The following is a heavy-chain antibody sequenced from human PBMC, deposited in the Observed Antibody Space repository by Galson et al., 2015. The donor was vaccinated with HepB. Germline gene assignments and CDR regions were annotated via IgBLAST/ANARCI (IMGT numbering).Heavy chain of an antibody. CDR3: ARDRRANWGLSSTFDI. CDR2: ISTSDDTI. CDR1: GFTFSDYY. D-gene: IGHD7-27*01. Sequence: SLRLSCAASGFTFSDYYMSWIRQTPGEGLEWISFISTSDDTIYYADSVKGRFTISRDNAKNSLYLQMNSLRAEDTAVYYCARDRRANWGLSSTFDIWGQGTMVTVSS. J-gene: IGHJ3*02. V-gene: IGHV3-11*01.